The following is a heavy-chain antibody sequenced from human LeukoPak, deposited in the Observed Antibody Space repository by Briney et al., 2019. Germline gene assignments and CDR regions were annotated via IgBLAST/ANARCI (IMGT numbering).Heavy chain of an antibody. Sequence: PSETLSLTCTVSGGSISSSSYYWGWIRQPPGKGLEWIGSIYYSGSTYYNPSLKSRVTISVDTSKNQFSLKLSSVTAADTAVYYCAREARYYDSSGYYYHWGQGTLVTVSS. V-gene: IGHV4-39*07. J-gene: IGHJ5*02. CDR1: GGSISSSSYY. CDR2: IYYSGST. D-gene: IGHD3-22*01. CDR3: AREARYYDSSGYYYH.